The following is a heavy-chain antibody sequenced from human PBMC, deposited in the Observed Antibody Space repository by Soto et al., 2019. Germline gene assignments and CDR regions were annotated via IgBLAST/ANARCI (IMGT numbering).Heavy chain of an antibody. Sequence: QVQLEQSVPEVKKPGASVKVSCKASGYTFTTYGISWVRQAPGQGLEWLGWINTHNGNTNYAQNLQGRVIMTADTSTSTAYMELRSLRFDDTAIYYCTREGSAPYYYYGMDAWGQGTTVTVSS. J-gene: IGHJ6*02. CDR3: TREGSAPYYYYGMDA. CDR1: GYTFTTYG. CDR2: INTHNGNT. V-gene: IGHV1-18*01. D-gene: IGHD3-10*01.